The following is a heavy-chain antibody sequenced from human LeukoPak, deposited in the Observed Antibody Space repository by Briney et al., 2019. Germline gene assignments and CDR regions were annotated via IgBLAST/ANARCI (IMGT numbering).Heavy chain of an antibody. CDR1: GGSFSGYY. CDR3: AKGRVFGAPFDP. Sequence: PSETLSLTCAVYGGSFSGYYWSWIRQPPGKGLEWIGEINHSGSTNYNPSLKSRVTISVDTSKNQFSLKLSSVTAADTAVYYCAKGRVFGAPFDPWGQGTLVTVS. CDR2: INHSGST. J-gene: IGHJ5*02. V-gene: IGHV4-34*01. D-gene: IGHD3-10*01.